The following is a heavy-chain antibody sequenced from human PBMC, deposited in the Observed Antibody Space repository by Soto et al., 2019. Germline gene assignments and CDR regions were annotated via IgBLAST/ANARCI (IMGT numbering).Heavy chain of an antibody. CDR2: ISGSGGST. Sequence: EVQLLESGGGLVQPGGSLRLSFAASGFTFTSYAMTWVRQAPGRGLEWVSVISGSGGSTYYADSVKGRFTISRDNSKNTLYLQMNSLRAEDTAVYYCAKGGDIVVVPAAMAYFDYWGQGTLVTVSS. D-gene: IGHD2-2*01. J-gene: IGHJ4*02. CDR1: GFTFTSYA. CDR3: AKGGDIVVVPAAMAYFDY. V-gene: IGHV3-23*01.